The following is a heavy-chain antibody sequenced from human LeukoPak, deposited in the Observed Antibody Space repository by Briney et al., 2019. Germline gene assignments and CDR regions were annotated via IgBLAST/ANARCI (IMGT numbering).Heavy chain of an antibody. CDR3: ATGACTNGVCFYYFDY. CDR2: IIPIFGTA. V-gene: IGHV1-69*13. Sequence: ASVKVSCKAFGGTFSSYAISWVRQAPGQGLEWMGGIIPIFGTANYAQKFQGRVTITADESTSTAYMELSSLRSEDTAVYYCATGACTNGVCFYYFDYWGQGTLVTVSS. D-gene: IGHD2-8*01. CDR1: GGTFSSYA. J-gene: IGHJ4*02.